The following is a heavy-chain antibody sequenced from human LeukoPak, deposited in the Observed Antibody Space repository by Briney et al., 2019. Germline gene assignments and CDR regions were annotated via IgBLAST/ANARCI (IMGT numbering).Heavy chain of an antibody. CDR1: GGSFSGYY. Sequence: PSETLSLTCAVYGGSFSGYYWSWTRQPPGKGLEWIGEINHSGSTNYNPSLKSRVTISVDTSKNQFSLKLSSVTAADTAVYYCARGRVYCSSTSCRRFDPWGQGTLVTVSS. D-gene: IGHD2-2*01. CDR3: ARGRVYCSSTSCRRFDP. CDR2: INHSGST. V-gene: IGHV4-34*01. J-gene: IGHJ5*02.